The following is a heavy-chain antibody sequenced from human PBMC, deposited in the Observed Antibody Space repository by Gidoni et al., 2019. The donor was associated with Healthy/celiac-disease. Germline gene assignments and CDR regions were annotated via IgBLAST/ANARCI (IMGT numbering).Heavy chain of an antibody. D-gene: IGHD3-10*01. CDR1: GGSISSSSYY. Sequence: QLQLQESGPGLVKPSETLSLTCTVSGGSISSSSYYWGWIRQPPGKGLEWIGRIYYSGSTYYNPSLKSRVTISVDTSKNQFSLKLSSVTAADTAVYYCARDGSGSYYGGGEVDYWGQGTLVTVSS. J-gene: IGHJ4*02. CDR2: IYYSGST. V-gene: IGHV4-39*07. CDR3: ARDGSGSYYGGGEVDY.